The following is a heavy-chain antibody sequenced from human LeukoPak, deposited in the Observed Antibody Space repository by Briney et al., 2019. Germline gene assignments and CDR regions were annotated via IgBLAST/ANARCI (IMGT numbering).Heavy chain of an antibody. J-gene: IGHJ4*02. D-gene: IGHD7-27*01. CDR3: AKLGHFDY. CDR1: GFTFTNYG. V-gene: IGHV3-23*01. CDR2: ISGSGGST. Sequence: GGSLRLSCAAFGFTFTNYGISWVRQAPGKGLEWVSAISGSGGSTYYADSVKGRFTISRDNSKNTLYLQMNSLRAEDTAVYYCAKLGHFDYWGQGTLVTVSS.